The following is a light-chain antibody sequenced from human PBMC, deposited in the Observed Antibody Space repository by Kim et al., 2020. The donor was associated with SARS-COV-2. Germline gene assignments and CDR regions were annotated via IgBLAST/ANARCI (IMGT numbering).Light chain of an antibody. Sequence: DVVMTQSPLSLPVTLGQPASISCRSSQSLVHSNGNTYLSWFQQRPGQSPRRLIYEVSNRDSGVPDRFSGSGSGTDFTLKISRVEAEDVGVYYCMQGTHWLLTFGGGTKVDIK. CDR1: QSLVHSNGNTY. V-gene: IGKV2-30*02. CDR2: EVS. CDR3: MQGTHWLLT. J-gene: IGKJ4*01.